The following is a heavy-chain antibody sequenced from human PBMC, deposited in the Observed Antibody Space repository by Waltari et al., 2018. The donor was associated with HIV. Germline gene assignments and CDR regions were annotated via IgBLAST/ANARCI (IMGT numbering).Heavy chain of an antibody. V-gene: IGHV3-21*01. CDR3: VRAGYSSGWLFDY. CDR1: AFPFRAYS. CDR2: IRGGCTYI. Sequence: EVPLVAYGGGLVAPRRALIPSCVTVAFPFRAYSTNCLRRDPGKGLEWVSSIRGGCTYIYYTDSVKGRFTVSRDNAQNSLSLQMNSLRAEDTAVYYCVRAGYSSGWLFDYWGQGTLVTVSS. J-gene: IGHJ4*02. D-gene: IGHD6-19*01.